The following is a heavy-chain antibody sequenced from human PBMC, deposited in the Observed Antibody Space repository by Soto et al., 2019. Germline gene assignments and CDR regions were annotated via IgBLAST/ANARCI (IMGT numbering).Heavy chain of an antibody. Sequence: ELQLLDSGGGLVQPGGSLRLSFAASGFTFSSYAMRWVRQAPGKGLEWVSAISGSGGSTYYADSVKGRFTISRDNYKHTLYLQMNSLRAEDTAVYYCARRGPGTYFDYWGQGTLVNVYS. V-gene: IGHV3-23*01. CDR2: ISGSGGST. CDR3: ARRGPGTYFDY. CDR1: GFTFSSYA. D-gene: IGHD6-13*01. J-gene: IGHJ4*02.